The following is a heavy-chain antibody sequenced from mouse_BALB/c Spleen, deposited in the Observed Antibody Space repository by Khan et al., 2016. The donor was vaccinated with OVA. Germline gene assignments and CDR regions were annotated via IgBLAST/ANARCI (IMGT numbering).Heavy chain of an antibody. CDR2: IWGDGST. V-gene: IGHV2-3*01. D-gene: IGHD1-1*01. CDR3: ALYYYGRAWFTY. J-gene: IGHJ3*01. CDR1: GFSLTSYG. Sequence: VMLVESGPGLVAPSQSLSITCTVSGFSLTSYGVGWVRQPPGKGLEWLGVIWGDGSTNYHSALISRLNINKDNSKSQVFLKLNSLQTDDTATYXCALYYYGRAWFTYWGQGTLVTVSA.